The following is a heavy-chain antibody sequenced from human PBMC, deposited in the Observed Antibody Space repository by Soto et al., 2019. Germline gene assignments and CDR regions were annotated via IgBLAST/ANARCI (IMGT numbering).Heavy chain of an antibody. J-gene: IGHJ4*02. D-gene: IGHD5-18*01. Sequence: SETLSLTCTVSGGSISSYYWSWIRQPPGKGPEWIGYIYYSGSTNYNPSLKSRVTISVDTSKNQFSLKLSSVTAADTAVYYCARDNGYSYGYTLDHWGQGTLVTV. CDR3: ARDNGYSYGYTLDH. CDR2: IYYSGST. CDR1: GGSISSYY. V-gene: IGHV4-59*01.